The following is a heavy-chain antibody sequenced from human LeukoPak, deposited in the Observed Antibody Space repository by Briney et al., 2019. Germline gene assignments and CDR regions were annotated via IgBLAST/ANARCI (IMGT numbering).Heavy chain of an antibody. CDR1: GFTFSSYS. CDR2: ISSSGTTI. D-gene: IGHD3-22*01. J-gene: IGHJ4*02. V-gene: IGHV3-48*02. CDR3: AVSDSK. Sequence: GGSLGLSCAASGFTFSSYSMNWVRQTPVRGLEWLSYISSSGTTIYYADSVRGRFTISRDNAKNSLYLQMTSLRDEDTAVYYCAVSDSKWGQGTLVTVSS.